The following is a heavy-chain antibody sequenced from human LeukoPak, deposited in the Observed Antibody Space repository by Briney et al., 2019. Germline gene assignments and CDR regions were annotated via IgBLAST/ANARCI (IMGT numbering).Heavy chain of an antibody. CDR2: IYYSGST. V-gene: IGHV4-30-4*01. CDR1: GGSISSGDYY. J-gene: IGHJ4*02. D-gene: IGHD3-10*01. Sequence: SETLSLTCTVSGGSISSGDYYWSWIRQPPGRGLEWIGYIYYSGSTYYNPPLKSRVTISVDTSKNQFSLKLSSVTAADTAVYYCARGMVRGVIMDYWGQGTLVTVSS. CDR3: ARGMVRGVIMDY.